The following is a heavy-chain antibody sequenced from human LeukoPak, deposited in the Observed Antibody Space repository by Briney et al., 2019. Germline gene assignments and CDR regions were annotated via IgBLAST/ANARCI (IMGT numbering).Heavy chain of an antibody. CDR3: ARGGLYCSSTSCSYFFDY. D-gene: IGHD2-2*01. CDR1: GGTFSSYA. V-gene: IGHV1-69*13. J-gene: IGHJ4*02. CDR2: IIPIFGTA. Sequence: SVKVSCKASGGTFSSYAISWVRQAPGQGLEWMGGIIPIFGTANYAQKFQGRVTITADESTSTAYMELSSLRSEDTAVYYCARGGLYCSSTSCSYFFDYWGQGTLVTVSS.